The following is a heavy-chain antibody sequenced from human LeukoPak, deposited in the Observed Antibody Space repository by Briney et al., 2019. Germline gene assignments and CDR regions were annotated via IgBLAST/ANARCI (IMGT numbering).Heavy chain of an antibody. J-gene: IGHJ4*02. Sequence: GESLKISCKGSGYSFNNYWIGWVRQMPGKGLQWMGIIYPSDSDTRYSPSFQGQVTISADKSIATAYLQWSSLKASDTAMYYCARPHYYDAIGYYFGYWGQGTQVTVSS. CDR1: GYSFNNYW. CDR3: ARPHYYDAIGYYFGY. CDR2: IYPSDSDT. V-gene: IGHV5-51*01. D-gene: IGHD3-22*01.